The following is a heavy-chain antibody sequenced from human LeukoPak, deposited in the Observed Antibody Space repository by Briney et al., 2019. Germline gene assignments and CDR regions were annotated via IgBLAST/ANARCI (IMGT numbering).Heavy chain of an antibody. CDR3: ARLTEITMVRGVIRALFDY. CDR1: GFSLSTSGVG. V-gene: IGHV2-5*02. D-gene: IGHD3-10*01. Sequence: SGPTLVKPTQTLTLTCTFSGFSLSTSGVGVAWIRQPPGKALEWLALIYWDDDKRYSPSLKSRLTITKDTSKNQVVPTMTNMEPVDTATYYCARLTEITMVRGVIRALFDYWGQGTLVTVSS. J-gene: IGHJ4*02. CDR2: IYWDDDK.